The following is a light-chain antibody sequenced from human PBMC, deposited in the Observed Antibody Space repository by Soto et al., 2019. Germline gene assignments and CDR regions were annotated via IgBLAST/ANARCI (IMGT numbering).Light chain of an antibody. CDR3: QQYKSYPLP. CDR2: AAS. J-gene: IGKJ4*01. CDR1: ETISTF. V-gene: IGKV1-39*01. Sequence: GDRLTLTCRASETISTFLNWYQHKPGRAPKLLIYAASRLQSGVPSRFSGSGSGTDFTLTINGLQPEDFATYYCQQYKSYPLPFGGGTKVDI.